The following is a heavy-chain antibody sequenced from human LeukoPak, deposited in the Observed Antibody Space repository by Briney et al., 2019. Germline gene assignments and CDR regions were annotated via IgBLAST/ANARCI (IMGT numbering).Heavy chain of an antibody. Sequence: SETLSLTCTVSGGSISSSSYYWGWIRQPPGKGLEWIGSIYYSGSTYYNPSLKSRVTISVDTSKNQFSLKLSSVTVADTAVYYCARSTGPFDYWGQGTLVTVSS. CDR3: ARSTGPFDY. CDR1: GGSISSSSYY. D-gene: IGHD1-1*01. CDR2: IYYSGST. V-gene: IGHV4-39*01. J-gene: IGHJ4*02.